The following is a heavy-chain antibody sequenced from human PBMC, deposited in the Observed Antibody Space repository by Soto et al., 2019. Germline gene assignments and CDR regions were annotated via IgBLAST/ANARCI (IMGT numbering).Heavy chain of an antibody. CDR2: ISGSGGST. CDR1: GFTFSSYA. V-gene: IGHV3-23*01. Sequence: PGGSLRLSCAASGFTFSSYAMSWVRQAPGKGLEWVSAISGSGGSTYYADSVKGRFTISRDNSKNTLYLQMNSLRAEDTAVYYCAATPGYCSGGSCQYYYYMDVWGKGTTVTVSS. D-gene: IGHD2-15*01. CDR3: AATPGYCSGGSCQYYYYMDV. J-gene: IGHJ6*03.